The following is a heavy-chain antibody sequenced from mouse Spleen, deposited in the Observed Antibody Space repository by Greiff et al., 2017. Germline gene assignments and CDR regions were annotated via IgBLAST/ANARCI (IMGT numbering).Heavy chain of an antibody. CDR2: ISSGGSYT. D-gene: IGHD4-1*01. J-gene: IGHJ1*01. V-gene: IGHV5-9-3*01. CDR3: ARHLGHWYFDV. CDR1: GFTFSSYA. Sequence: EVHLVESGGGLVKPGGSLKLSCAASGFTFSSYAMSWVRQTPEKRLEWVATISSGGSYTYYPDSVKGRFTISRDNAKNTLYLQMSSLRSEDTAMYYCARHLGHWYFDVWGAGTTVTVSS.